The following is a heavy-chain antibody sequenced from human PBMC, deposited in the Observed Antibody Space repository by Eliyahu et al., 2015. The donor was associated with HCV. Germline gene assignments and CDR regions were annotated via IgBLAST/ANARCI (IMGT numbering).Heavy chain of an antibody. CDR2: IDPSDSYT. CDR3: ARLIPGNGVWAYYFDY. Sequence: EVQLVQSGAEVKKPGESLRISCKGSGXSFTSYWISWVRQMPGKGLEWMGRIDPSDSYTNYSPSFQGHVTISADKSISTAYLQWSSLKASDTAMYYCARLIPGNGVWAYYFDYWGQGTLVTVSS. V-gene: IGHV5-10-1*03. D-gene: IGHD2-8*01. CDR1: GXSFTSYW. J-gene: IGHJ4*02.